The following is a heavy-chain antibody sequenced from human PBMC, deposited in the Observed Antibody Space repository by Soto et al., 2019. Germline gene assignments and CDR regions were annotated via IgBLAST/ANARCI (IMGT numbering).Heavy chain of an antibody. J-gene: IGHJ4*02. CDR1: GFSFSSFG. Sequence: GGSLRLSCAASGFSFSSFGMHWVRQAPGKGLEWVAFNSYDGSNKYYADSVKGRFTISRDSSEKTLYLQMNSLRPEDTAVYYCAKYMGEISPESYDYCGQRSLVPVSS. V-gene: IGHV3-30*18. D-gene: IGHD3-10*01. CDR2: NSYDGSNK. CDR3: AKYMGEISPESYDY.